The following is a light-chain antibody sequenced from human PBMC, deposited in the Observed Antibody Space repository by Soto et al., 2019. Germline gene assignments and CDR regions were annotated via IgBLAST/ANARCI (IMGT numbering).Light chain of an antibody. CDR2: SNN. J-gene: IGLJ1*01. Sequence: VLTQPPSASGTPGQRVTVSCSGSSSNIGSNTVNWYQQLPGTAPKLLIYSNNQRPSGVPDRFSGSKSGTSASLAISGLQSEDEADYYCTAWDDSLNGRYVFGTGTKVTVL. V-gene: IGLV1-44*01. CDR3: TAWDDSLNGRYV. CDR1: SSNIGSNT.